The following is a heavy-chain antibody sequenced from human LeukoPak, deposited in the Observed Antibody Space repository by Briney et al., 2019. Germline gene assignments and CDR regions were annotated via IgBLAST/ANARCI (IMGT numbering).Heavy chain of an antibody. D-gene: IGHD6-13*01. Sequence: GESLKISCKGSGYSYTSYWIGWVRQMPGKGLEWMGISYPADSNTRYSPSFQGQVIISADKSISTAYLQWSSLKASDTAMYYCARSADNSAAGIDYWGQGTLVTVSS. V-gene: IGHV5-51*01. CDR3: ARSADNSAAGIDY. CDR1: GYSYTSYW. CDR2: SYPADSNT. J-gene: IGHJ4*02.